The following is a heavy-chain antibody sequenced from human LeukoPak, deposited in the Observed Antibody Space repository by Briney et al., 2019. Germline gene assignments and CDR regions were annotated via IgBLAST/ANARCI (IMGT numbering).Heavy chain of an antibody. Sequence: ASVKVSCKACGYTFTGYYMHWVRQAPGQGLEWMGWINLNSGGTNYAQKFQGRVTMTRDTSISTAYMELSRLGSDDTAVYYCASYWSTSGNSYYYYYMDVWGKGTTVTVSS. D-gene: IGHD2-2*01. CDR3: ASYWSTSGNSYYYYYMDV. CDR2: INLNSGGT. J-gene: IGHJ6*03. V-gene: IGHV1-2*02. CDR1: GYTFTGYY.